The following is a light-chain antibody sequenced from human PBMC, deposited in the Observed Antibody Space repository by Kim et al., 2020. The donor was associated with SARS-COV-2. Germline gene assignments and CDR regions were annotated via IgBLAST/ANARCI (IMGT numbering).Light chain of an antibody. CDR3: QQRSDWPPT. Sequence: LSPRDSAPLSFRASQSTISYFAWSHHTPRPAPRLLISDASHRATVIPARFSCSASRPDFTLTIRSLEPEDFAVYYCQQRSDWPPTFGGGTKVDIK. CDR2: DAS. J-gene: IGKJ4*01. CDR1: QSTISY. V-gene: IGKV3-11*01.